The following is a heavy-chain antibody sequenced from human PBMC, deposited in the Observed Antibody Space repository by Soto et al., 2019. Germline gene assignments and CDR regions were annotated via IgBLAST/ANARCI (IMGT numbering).Heavy chain of an antibody. J-gene: IGHJ3*01. CDR2: IYPGDSDT. V-gene: IGHV5-51*01. CDR3: ARGDYTGDAFDF. D-gene: IGHD3-3*01. Sequence: MPGKGLEWMGIIYPGDSDTRYSPSFQGQVTISADKSINTAYLQWSSLKASDTAMYYCARGDYTGDAFDFWGQGTMVTVSS.